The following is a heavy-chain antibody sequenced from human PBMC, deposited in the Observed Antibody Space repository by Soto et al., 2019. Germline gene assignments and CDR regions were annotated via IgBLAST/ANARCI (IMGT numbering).Heavy chain of an antibody. CDR1: GFTFSSYA. CDR3: ARALDYCGMDV. J-gene: IGHJ6*02. CDR2: ISYDGSNK. Sequence: QVQLVESGGGVVQPGRSLRLSCAASGFTFSSYAMHWVRQAPGKGLEWVAVISYDGSNKYYADSVKGRFTISRDNSKNTLYLQMNSLRAEDTAVYYCARALDYCGMDVWGQGTTVTVSS. V-gene: IGHV3-30-3*01.